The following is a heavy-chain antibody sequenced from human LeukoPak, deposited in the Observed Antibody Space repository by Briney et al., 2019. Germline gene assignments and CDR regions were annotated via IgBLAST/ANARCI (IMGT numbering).Heavy chain of an antibody. CDR3: VRQKKSHGNFDY. CDR2: VGIAADT. D-gene: IGHD1-26*01. Sequence: GMSLRLSCAASGFTFSDHAMHRVRQAPGKGLEWVSAVGIAADTFYPGSVKGRFTISRENAKNSLYLQMNSLRVEDTAVYYCVRQKKSHGNFDYWGQGTLVTVSS. V-gene: IGHV3-13*01. J-gene: IGHJ4*02. CDR1: GFTFSDHA.